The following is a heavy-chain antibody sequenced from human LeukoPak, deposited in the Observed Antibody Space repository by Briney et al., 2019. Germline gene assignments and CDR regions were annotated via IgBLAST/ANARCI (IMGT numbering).Heavy chain of an antibody. CDR2: INPHSGGT. J-gene: IGHJ4*02. V-gene: IGHV1-2*02. CDR1: GFTFTGYY. CDR3: VREGNELLSKNFDY. D-gene: IGHD2-21*02. Sequence: ATVKVSCKASGFTFTGYYIHWVRQAPGQGLEWMGYINPHSGGTNSPQKFQGRVTMTTDTSISAAYMELSSLISDDTAMYYCVREGNELLSKNFDYWGQGTLVTVSS.